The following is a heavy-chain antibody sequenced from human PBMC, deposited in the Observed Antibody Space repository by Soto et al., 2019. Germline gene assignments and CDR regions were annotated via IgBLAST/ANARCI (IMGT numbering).Heavy chain of an antibody. CDR3: AGFFGYRYGRVDP. CDR2: INHSGST. Sequence: SETLSLTCSVYGVSFDDYYLSWGGQPPGKGLEWIGEINHSGSTNYSPSLKSRATISVDTSKNQFSLKLSSVTAADTAVYYCAGFFGYRYGRVDPWGQGTLVTVSS. V-gene: IGHV4-34*01. CDR1: GVSFDDYY. D-gene: IGHD3-3*01. J-gene: IGHJ5*02.